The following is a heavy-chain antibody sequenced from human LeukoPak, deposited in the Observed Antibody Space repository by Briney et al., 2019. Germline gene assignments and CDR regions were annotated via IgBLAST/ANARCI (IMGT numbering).Heavy chain of an antibody. Sequence: SETLSLTCTVSGGSISSYYWSWIRQPPGKGLEWIGYIYYSGSTNYNPSLKSRVTISVDRSKNQFSLKLSSVTAADTAVYYCARTLPHDAFDIWGQGTMVTVSS. J-gene: IGHJ3*02. V-gene: IGHV4-59*12. CDR2: IYYSGST. CDR3: ARTLPHDAFDI. CDR1: GGSISSYY. D-gene: IGHD1-26*01.